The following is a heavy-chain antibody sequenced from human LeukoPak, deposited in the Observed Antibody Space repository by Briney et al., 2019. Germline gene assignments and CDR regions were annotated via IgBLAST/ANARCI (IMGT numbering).Heavy chain of an antibody. CDR2: INHSGST. D-gene: IGHD6-6*01. J-gene: IGHJ4*02. V-gene: IGHV4-34*01. Sequence: SETLSLTCAVYGGSFSGYYWSWIRQPPGKGLEWIGEINHSGSTNYNPSLKSRVTISVDTSKNQFSLKLSSVTAADTAVYYCARGRKSSIAARRGFDYWGQGTLVTASS. CDR1: GGSFSGYY. CDR3: ARGRKSSIAARRGFDY.